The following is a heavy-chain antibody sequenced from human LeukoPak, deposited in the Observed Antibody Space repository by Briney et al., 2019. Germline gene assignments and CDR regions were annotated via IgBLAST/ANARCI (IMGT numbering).Heavy chain of an antibody. J-gene: IGHJ2*01. V-gene: IGHV3-30*03. CDR3: ATGIAAALGGFRWYFDL. Sequence: GGSLRLSCAASGFTFSSYGMHWVRQAPGKGLEWVAVISYDGSNKYYADSVKGRFTISRDNSKNTLYLQMNSLRAEDTAVYYCATGIAAALGGFRWYFDLWGRGTLVTVSS. CDR2: ISYDGSNK. CDR1: GFTFSSYG. D-gene: IGHD6-13*01.